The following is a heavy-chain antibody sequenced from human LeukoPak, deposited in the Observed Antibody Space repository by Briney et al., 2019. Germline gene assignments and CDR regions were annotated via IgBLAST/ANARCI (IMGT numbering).Heavy chain of an antibody. Sequence: ASVKVSCKASGYTFTSYDINWVRQATGQGLEWMGWMNPNSGNTGYAQKFQGRVTMTRNTSISTAYMELSSLRSEDTAVYYCAKVSVGPAVGRDWFDPWGQGALVTVSS. D-gene: IGHD6-13*01. CDR1: GYTFTSYD. CDR3: AKVSVGPAVGRDWFDP. CDR2: MNPNSGNT. V-gene: IGHV1-8*01. J-gene: IGHJ5*02.